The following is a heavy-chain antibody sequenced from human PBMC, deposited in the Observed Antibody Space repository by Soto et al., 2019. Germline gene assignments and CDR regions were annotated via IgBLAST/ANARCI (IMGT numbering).Heavy chain of an antibody. CDR3: AGYYDSSGRY. CDR1: GGSFSGYY. Sequence: LALTCAVYGGSFSGYYWSWIRQPPGKGLEWIGEINHSGSTNYNPSLKSRVTISVDTSKNQFSLKLSSVTAADTAVYYCAGYYDSSGRYWGQGTLVTVSS. V-gene: IGHV4-34*01. D-gene: IGHD3-22*01. J-gene: IGHJ4*02. CDR2: INHSGST.